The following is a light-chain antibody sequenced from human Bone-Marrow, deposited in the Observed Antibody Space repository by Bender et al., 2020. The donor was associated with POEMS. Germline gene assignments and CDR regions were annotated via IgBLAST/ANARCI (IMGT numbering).Light chain of an antibody. J-gene: IGLJ2*01. CDR3: SSYTSSSTVV. CDR2: SSH. CDR1: SSNIGAHA. Sequence: QSVLTQPPSASGTPGQRVTISCSGGSSNIGAHAVNWYQHLPGTATKLLIYSSHRRPSEVPDRFSGSRSGTSASLAISGLQSEDQADYYCSSYTSSSTVVFGGGTKLTVL. V-gene: IGLV1-44*01.